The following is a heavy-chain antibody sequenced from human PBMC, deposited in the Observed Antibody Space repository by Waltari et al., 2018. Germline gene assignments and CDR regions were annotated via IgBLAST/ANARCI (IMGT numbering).Heavy chain of an antibody. V-gene: IGHV1-8*02. CDR2: MNPESGNT. CDR1: GQPVPRHD. D-gene: IGHD6-13*01. J-gene: IGHJ6*02. Sequence: QVQLVQSGAEVKKPGASVKFSCKASGQPVPRHDIDWVRKATGQGPGWLGWMNPESGNTGYPQKFQGRVTMTRDTSTTTAYMELSSLRSDDTAVYFCARGLSSSWFGMDVWGQGTAVTVSS. CDR3: ARGLSSSWFGMDV.